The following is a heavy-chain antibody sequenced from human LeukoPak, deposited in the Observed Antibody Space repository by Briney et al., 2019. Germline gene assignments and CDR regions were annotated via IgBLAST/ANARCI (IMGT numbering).Heavy chain of an antibody. CDR1: GGSISSGDYY. CDR3: ARGRIFGVVIDAFDI. D-gene: IGHD3-3*01. Sequence: SETLSLTCTVSGGSISSGDYYWSWIRQPPGKGLEWIGYIYYSGSTYYNPSLKSRVTISVDTSKNQFSLKLSSVTAADTAVYYCARGRIFGVVIDAFDIWGQGTMVTVSS. J-gene: IGHJ3*02. V-gene: IGHV4-30-4*01. CDR2: IYYSGST.